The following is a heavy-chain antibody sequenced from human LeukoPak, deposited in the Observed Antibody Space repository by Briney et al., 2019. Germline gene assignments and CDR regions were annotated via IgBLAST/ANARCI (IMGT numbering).Heavy chain of an antibody. Sequence: GGSLILSCAATGFMFRNYWMGWVRQAPGKGLEWVANINEDGSEKYYVDSVKGRFTISRDNSKNTLYLQMNSLRAEDTAVYYCVKYPAGGGYFDYWGQGTLVTVSS. D-gene: IGHD2-15*01. J-gene: IGHJ4*02. CDR2: INEDGSEK. V-gene: IGHV3-7*03. CDR1: GFMFRNYW. CDR3: VKYPAGGGYFDY.